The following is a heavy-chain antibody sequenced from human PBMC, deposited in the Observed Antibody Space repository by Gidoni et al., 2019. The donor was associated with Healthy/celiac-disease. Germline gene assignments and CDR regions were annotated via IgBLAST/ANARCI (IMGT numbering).Heavy chain of an antibody. V-gene: IGHV3-9*01. J-gene: IGHJ3*02. CDR3: AKDIGVLAVRDDAFDI. CDR2: ISWNSGSI. CDR1: GITFDDYA. Sequence: EVQLVESGGGLVRPGRSLRLSCAASGITFDDYAMHWVRQSPGKGRAWVSGISWNSGSIGDADSVKGRFTISRDNAKNSLYLQMNSLRAEDTAFYYCAKDIGVLAVRDDAFDIWGQGTMVTVSS. D-gene: IGHD1-1*01.